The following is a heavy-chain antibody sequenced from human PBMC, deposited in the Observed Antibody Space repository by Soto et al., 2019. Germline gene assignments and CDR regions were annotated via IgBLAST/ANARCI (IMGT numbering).Heavy chain of an antibody. CDR3: ARALLGYCISTSCYGGSWFDP. Sequence: QVQLVQSGAEVKKPGSSVKVSCKASGGTFSSYAISWVRQAPGQGLEWMGGIIPIFGTANYAQKFQGRVTITAEESTSTAYMELSSLRSEDTAVYYCARALLGYCISTSCYGGSWFDPWGQGTLVTVSS. V-gene: IGHV1-69*12. D-gene: IGHD2-2*01. CDR1: GGTFSSYA. J-gene: IGHJ5*02. CDR2: IIPIFGTA.